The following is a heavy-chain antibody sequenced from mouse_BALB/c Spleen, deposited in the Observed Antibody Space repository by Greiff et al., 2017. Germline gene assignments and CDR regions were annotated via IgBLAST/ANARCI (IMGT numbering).Heavy chain of an antibody. D-gene: IGHD2-10*01. V-gene: IGHV1S29*02. Sequence: EVKLQQSGPELVKPGASVKISCKASGYTFTDYNMHWVKQSHGKSLEWIGYIYPYNGGTGYNQKFKSKATLTVDNSSSTAYMELRSLTSEDSAVYYCAREGAYYGDYWGQGTTLTVSS. CDR1: GYTFTDYN. CDR3: AREGAYYGDY. CDR2: IYPYNGGT. J-gene: IGHJ2*01.